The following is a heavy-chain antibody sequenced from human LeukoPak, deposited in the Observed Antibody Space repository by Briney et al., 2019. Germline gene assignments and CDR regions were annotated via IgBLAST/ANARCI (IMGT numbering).Heavy chain of an antibody. CDR3: ARDFRITIFGVSHYDY. V-gene: IGHV3-30*02. J-gene: IGHJ4*02. D-gene: IGHD3-3*01. Sequence: PGGSLRLSCAASGFTFSSYGMHWVRQAPGKGLEWVAFIRYDGSNKYYADSVKGRFTISRDNSKNTLYLQMNSLRAEDTAVYYCARDFRITIFGVSHYDYWGQGALVTVSS. CDR2: IRYDGSNK. CDR1: GFTFSSYG.